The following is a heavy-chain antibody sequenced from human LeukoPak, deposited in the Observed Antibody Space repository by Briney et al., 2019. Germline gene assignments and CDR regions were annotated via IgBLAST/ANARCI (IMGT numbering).Heavy chain of an antibody. J-gene: IGHJ6*03. V-gene: IGHV3-48*01. Sequence: PGGSLRLSCAASGFTFNSYAFNWVRQAPGKGLEWVSYISSSSNIIYYADSVKGRFTISRDNARNFLYLQMNSLRAEDTAVYYCAKEGVPAASAGTYYYYMDVWGKGTTVTVSS. CDR3: AKEGVPAASAGTYYYYMDV. CDR1: GFTFNSYA. CDR2: ISSSSNII. D-gene: IGHD2-2*01.